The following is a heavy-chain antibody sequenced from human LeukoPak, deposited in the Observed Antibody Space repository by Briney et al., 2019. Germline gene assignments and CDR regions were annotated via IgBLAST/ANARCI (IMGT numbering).Heavy chain of an antibody. D-gene: IGHD2/OR15-2a*01. V-gene: IGHV3-7*01. J-gene: IGHJ6*03. Sequence: GGSLRLSCAASGFTFRNYWMRWVRQAPGKGLEWVANIKEDGSEKYYVDSVKGRFTISRDNAKNSLYLQMNSLRAEDTAVYYCARNSNRYMDVWGKGTTVTVSS. CDR1: GFTFRNYW. CDR3: ARNSNRYMDV. CDR2: IKEDGSEK.